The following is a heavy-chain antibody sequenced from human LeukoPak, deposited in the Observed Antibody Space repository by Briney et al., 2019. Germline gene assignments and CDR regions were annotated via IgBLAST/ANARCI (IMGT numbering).Heavy chain of an antibody. V-gene: IGHV3-30*02. CDR1: GFTFSIYG. CDR3: AKEATSPTYYYYYYYMDD. CDR2: IRFDGSNK. Sequence: GGSQRLSCAAPGFTFSIYGMHSARQPAGTGLEWVAFIRFDGSNKYYGDLVKGRFTISRDNSKNTLYLQMNSLRPEDTAIYYCAKEATSPTYYYYYYYMDDWGKGTTITVSS. D-gene: IGHD2/OR15-2a*01. J-gene: IGHJ6*03.